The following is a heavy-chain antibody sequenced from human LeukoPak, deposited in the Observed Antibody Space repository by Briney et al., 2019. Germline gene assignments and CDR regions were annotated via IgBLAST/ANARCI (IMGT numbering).Heavy chain of an antibody. CDR2: IKQDGSEK. J-gene: IGHJ4*02. CDR1: GFTLSNYA. Sequence: GGSLRLSCAASGFTLSNYAMSWVRQAPGKGLEWVANIKQDGSEKYYVDSVKGRFTISRDNAKNSLYLQMNSLRAEDTALYYCARRYFDYWGQGTLVTVSS. CDR3: ARRYFDY. V-gene: IGHV3-7*03.